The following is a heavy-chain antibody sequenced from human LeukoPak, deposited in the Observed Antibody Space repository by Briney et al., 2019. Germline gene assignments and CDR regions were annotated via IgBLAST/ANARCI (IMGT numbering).Heavy chain of an antibody. V-gene: IGHV1-8*01. CDR3: AKYERRGFDP. D-gene: IGHD1-1*01. CDR1: GTRDD. CDR2: MNPNDDT. J-gene: IGHJ5*02. Sequence: ASVKVSCKTPGTRDDINWVRQAPGQGLEWVGWMNPNDDTGCAQKFQGRVTFTRNSSLRTVYTELRSLTSEDTAVYYCAKYERRGFDPWGQGTLVTVSS.